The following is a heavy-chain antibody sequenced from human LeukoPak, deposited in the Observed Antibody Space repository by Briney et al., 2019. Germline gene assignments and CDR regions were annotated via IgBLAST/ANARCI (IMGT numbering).Heavy chain of an antibody. CDR1: GFTFSSYG. V-gene: IGHV3-23*01. D-gene: IGHD3-22*01. CDR2: ISGSGGST. CDR3: AKDRPGYYYDSSGHFDY. J-gene: IGHJ4*02. Sequence: PGGSLRLSCAASGFTFSSYGMSWVRQAPGKGLEWVSAISGSGGSTYYADSVKGRFTISRDNSKNTLYLQMNSLRAEDTAVYYCAKDRPGYYYDSSGHFDYWGQGTLVTVSS.